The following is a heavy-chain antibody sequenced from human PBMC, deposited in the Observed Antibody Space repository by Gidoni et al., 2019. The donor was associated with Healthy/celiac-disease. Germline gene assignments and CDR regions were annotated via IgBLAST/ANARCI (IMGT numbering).Heavy chain of an antibody. CDR3: ARGGELHNGDFDY. V-gene: IGHV4-30-4*01. CDR2: IYYSGST. J-gene: IGHJ4*02. D-gene: IGHD3-10*01. CDR1: GGSISSGDYY. Sequence: QVQPQESGPGLVKPSQTLSLTCTVPGGSISSGDYYWSWIRQPPGKGLEWIGYIYYSGSTYYNPSLKSRVTISVDTSKNKFSLKLSSVTAADTAVYYCARGGELHNGDFDYWGQGTLVTVSS.